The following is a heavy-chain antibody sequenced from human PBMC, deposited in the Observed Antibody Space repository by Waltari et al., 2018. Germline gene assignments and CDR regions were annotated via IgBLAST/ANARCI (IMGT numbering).Heavy chain of an antibody. V-gene: IGHV1-69*05. CDR1: GGTFSSYA. Sequence: QVQLVQSGAEVKKPGSSVKVSCKASGGTFSSYAISWVRQAPGQGLEWMGGVIPSFGTANYAQKYQGRVTITTDEYTSTAYMELSSLRSEETAVYYCARDSKDRGDTGDAFDIWGQGTMVTVSS. CDR3: ARDSKDRGDTGDAFDI. J-gene: IGHJ3*02. CDR2: VIPSFGTA. D-gene: IGHD3-10*01.